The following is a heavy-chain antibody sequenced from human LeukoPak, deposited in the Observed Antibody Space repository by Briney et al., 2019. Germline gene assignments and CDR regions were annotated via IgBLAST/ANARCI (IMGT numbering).Heavy chain of an antibody. D-gene: IGHD2-21*01. J-gene: IGHJ4*02. CDR2: IYPDDSDT. Sequence: GESLKISCKASGYSFTNYWIGWVRQMPGKGLEWMGTIYPDDSDTIYTPSFQSQVSISVDRSINPAYLQWRSLKASDNAIYYCARPYCGGDCAAAVWGQGTPVTVSS. CDR3: ARPYCGGDCAAAV. CDR1: GYSFTNYW. V-gene: IGHV5-51*01.